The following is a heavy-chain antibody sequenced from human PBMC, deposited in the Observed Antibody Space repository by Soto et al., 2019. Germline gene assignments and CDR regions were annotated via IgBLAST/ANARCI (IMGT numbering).Heavy chain of an antibody. CDR2: ISYDGSNK. V-gene: IGHV3-30-3*01. J-gene: IGHJ4*02. CDR1: GFTFSSYA. D-gene: IGHD6-19*01. CDR3: ARDPYSSGWLDY. Sequence: QVQLVESGGGVVQPGRSLRLSCAASGFTFSSYAMHWVRQAPGQGLEWVAVISYDGSNKYYADSVKGRFTISRDNSKNTLYLQMNSLRAEDTAVYYCARDPYSSGWLDYWGQGTLVTVSS.